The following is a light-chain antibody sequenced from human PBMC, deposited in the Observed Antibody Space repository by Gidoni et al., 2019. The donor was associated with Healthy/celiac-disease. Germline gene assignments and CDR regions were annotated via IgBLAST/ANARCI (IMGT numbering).Light chain of an antibody. Sequence: QAALTPPASGAGAPGQAITISCTGTSSDVGSYNLVSWYQQHPGKAPKLMIYEGSKRPSGVSNRFSGSKSGNTASLTISGLQAEDEADYYCCSYAGSSTFYVFGTGTKVTVL. CDR2: EGS. CDR3: CSYAGSSTFYV. CDR1: SSDVGSYNL. V-gene: IGLV2-23*01. J-gene: IGLJ1*01.